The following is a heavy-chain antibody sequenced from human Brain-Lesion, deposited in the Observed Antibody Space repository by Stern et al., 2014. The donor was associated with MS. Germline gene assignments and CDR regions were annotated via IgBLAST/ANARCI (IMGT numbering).Heavy chain of an antibody. CDR3: AGEEDIRYCSGGSCTGNWFDP. CDR2: LYYSGNT. CDR1: GGSVSSTSYA. J-gene: IGHJ5*02. V-gene: IGHV4-39*01. Sequence: VQLLQSGPGLVKPSETLSLTCTVAGGSVSSTSYAWAWIRQPPGKGLEWIGTLYYSGNTYSGPSHKSRLTISLDTSKNQSPLQLRSVTAADTAVYYCAGEEDIRYCSGGSCTGNWFDPWGQGTLVTVSS. D-gene: IGHD2-15*01.